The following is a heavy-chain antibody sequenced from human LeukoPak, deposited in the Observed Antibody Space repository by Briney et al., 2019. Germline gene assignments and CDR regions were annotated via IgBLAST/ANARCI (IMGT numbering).Heavy chain of an antibody. Sequence: GASVKVSCKASGGTFSSNAISWVRQAPGQGLEWMGGIIPIFGTANYAQKFQGRVTITADESTSTAYMELSSLRSEDTAVYYCARVKARDCSSTSCHQYYYYYMDVWGKGTTVTVSS. CDR1: GGTFSSNA. D-gene: IGHD2-2*01. CDR2: IIPIFGTA. J-gene: IGHJ6*03. V-gene: IGHV1-69*13. CDR3: ARVKARDCSSTSCHQYYYYYMDV.